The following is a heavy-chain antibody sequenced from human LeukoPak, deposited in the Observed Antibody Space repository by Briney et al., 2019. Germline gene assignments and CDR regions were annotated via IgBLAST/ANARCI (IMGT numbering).Heavy chain of an antibody. D-gene: IGHD3-10*01. Sequence: GGSLRLSCAASGFAVSSNDMSCVRQAPGKGLKWVSTIYVGGRTYYADSVKGRFTISRDDSKNTVYLQMNSLRAEDTATYFCARDLGDGEFDSWGQGTLVTVSS. CDR1: GFAVSSND. V-gene: IGHV3-53*01. CDR2: IYVGGRT. CDR3: ARDLGDGEFDS. J-gene: IGHJ4*02.